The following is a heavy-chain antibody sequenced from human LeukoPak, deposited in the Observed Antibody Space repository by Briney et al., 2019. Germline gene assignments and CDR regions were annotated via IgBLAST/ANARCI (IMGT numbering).Heavy chain of an antibody. CDR2: ISYSGST. V-gene: IGHV4-39*01. J-gene: IGHJ4*02. CDR1: GGSISNSHSY. D-gene: IGHD4-17*01. CDR3: ASVNYVDYGFDY. Sequence: PSETLSLTCTVSGGSISNSHSYWGWIRQPPGKGLEWIAHISYSGSTYYNPSLRSRVTISVDTSKNQFSLKLASMTAADAAIFYCASVNYVDYGFDYWGQGTLVTVSS.